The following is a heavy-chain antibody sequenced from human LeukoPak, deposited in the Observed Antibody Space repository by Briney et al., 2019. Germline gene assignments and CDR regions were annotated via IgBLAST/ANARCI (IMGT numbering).Heavy chain of an antibody. D-gene: IGHD1-26*01. V-gene: IGHV1-18*01. J-gene: IGHJ5*02. Sequence: ASVKVSCKASGYTFTSYGISWVRQAPGQGLEWMGWISAYNGNTNYAQKLQGRVTMTTDTSTSTAYMELRSLRSDDTAVYYCAREVKYSGSYSGWFDPWGQGTLVTVSS. CDR3: AREVKYSGSYSGWFDP. CDR1: GYTFTSYG. CDR2: ISAYNGNT.